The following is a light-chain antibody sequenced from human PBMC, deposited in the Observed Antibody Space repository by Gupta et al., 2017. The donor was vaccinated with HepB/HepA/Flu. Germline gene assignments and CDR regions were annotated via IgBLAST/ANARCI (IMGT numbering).Light chain of an antibody. V-gene: IGLV1-44*01. CDR2: SDN. Sequence: QSVLTQPPSTSGTPGQRVTISCSGSSSNIGTNTVTWYQQVPGTAPKLLIYSDNQRPSGVPDRFSGSKSGTSAYLAINGLQSEDEAYYYCAEWDVRYVVFGGGTKLTVL. CDR3: AEWDVRYVV. CDR1: SSNIGTNT. J-gene: IGLJ2*01.